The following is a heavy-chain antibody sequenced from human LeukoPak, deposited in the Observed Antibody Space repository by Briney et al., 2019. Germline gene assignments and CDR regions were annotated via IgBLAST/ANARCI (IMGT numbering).Heavy chain of an antibody. D-gene: IGHD2-2*01. CDR3: ARGAVVVPAAMYDAFDI. V-gene: IGHV1-18*01. CDR2: ISAYNGNT. J-gene: IGHJ3*02. CDR1: GYTFTSYG. Sequence: GASVKVSCKASGYTFTSYGISWVRQAPGQGLEWMGWISAYNGNTNYAQKLQGRVTMTTDTSTSTAYMELRSLRSDDTAVYYCARGAVVVPAAMYDAFDIWGQGTMVTVSS.